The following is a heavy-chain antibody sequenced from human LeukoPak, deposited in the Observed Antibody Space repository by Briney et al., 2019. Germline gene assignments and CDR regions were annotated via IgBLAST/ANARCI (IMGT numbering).Heavy chain of an antibody. CDR1: GFTFSSYS. D-gene: IGHD6-6*01. CDR3: ARDPYSSSSGDWFDP. Sequence: PGGSLRLSCAASGFTFSSYSMNWVRRAPGKGLEWVSSISSSSSYIYYADSVKGRFTISRDNAKNSLYLQMNSLRAEDTAVYYCARDPYSSSSGDWFDPWGQGTLVTVSS. CDR2: ISSSSSYI. J-gene: IGHJ5*02. V-gene: IGHV3-21*01.